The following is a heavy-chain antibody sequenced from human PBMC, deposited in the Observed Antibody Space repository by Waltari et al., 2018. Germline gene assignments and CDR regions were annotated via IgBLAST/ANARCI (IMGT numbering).Heavy chain of an antibody. J-gene: IGHJ4*02. D-gene: IGHD2-15*01. CDR2: ITGSGTTT. V-gene: IGHV3-23*01. Sequence: EVQLLESGGGLVQPGGSLRLSCAASGFTFSNYAMSWVRPAPGKGLEWVSTITGSGTTTYYADSVKGRFTISRDNSENTLYLQMNSLRDGDTAVYYCAKSEAEYCSGGSCYYWGQGTLVTVSS. CDR1: GFTFSNYA. CDR3: AKSEAEYCSGGSCYY.